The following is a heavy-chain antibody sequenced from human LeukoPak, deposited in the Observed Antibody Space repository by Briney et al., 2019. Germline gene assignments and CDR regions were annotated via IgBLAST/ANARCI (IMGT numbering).Heavy chain of an antibody. J-gene: IGHJ4*02. D-gene: IGHD1-26*01. CDR1: GFMFSSYA. CDR2: IGGSGDRP. CDR3: AKDRSPQSGSYFVY. Sequence: GGSLRLSCAASGFMFSSYAMTWVRQAPGKGLEWVSSIGGSGDRPYYADPVKGRFTISRDNSKNTLYLQMNSLRAEDTAVYYCAKDRSPQSGSYFVYWGQGTLVTVSS. V-gene: IGHV3-23*01.